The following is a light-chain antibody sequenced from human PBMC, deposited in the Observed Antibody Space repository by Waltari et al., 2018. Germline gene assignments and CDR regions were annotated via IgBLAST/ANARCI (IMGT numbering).Light chain of an antibody. CDR1: SPNIGNNF. V-gene: IGLV1-51*02. J-gene: IGLJ7*01. Sequence: QSVLKQPPSVSAAPGQRVTIPCSGGSPNIGNNFVSWYRQFPGTAPKLLIYENTERPSGIPGRFSGSKSGTSATLDITGLQAGDEADYYCGTWDSSLSGAVFGGGTHLTVL. CDR3: GTWDSSLSGAV. CDR2: ENT.